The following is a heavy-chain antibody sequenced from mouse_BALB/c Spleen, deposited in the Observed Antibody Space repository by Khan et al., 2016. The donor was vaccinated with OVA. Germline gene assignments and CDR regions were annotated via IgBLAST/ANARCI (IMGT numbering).Heavy chain of an antibody. Sequence: QVQLKESGPEAVRPGVSVKISCKGSGYTFTAYAMHWVKQSPAKGLEWIGNIYTYTGNTNYNQKFKGKATMTVDKSSSTAYMELARLTSEDSAIYYCARSMITTYYYAMDYWGQGTSVTVSS. V-gene: IGHV1S137*01. J-gene: IGHJ4*01. CDR3: ARSMITTYYYAMDY. CDR1: GYTFTAYA. D-gene: IGHD2-4*01. CDR2: IYTYTGNT.